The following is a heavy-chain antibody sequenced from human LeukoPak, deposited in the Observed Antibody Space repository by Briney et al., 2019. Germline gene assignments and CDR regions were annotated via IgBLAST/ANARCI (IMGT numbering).Heavy chain of an antibody. CDR3: ASSGLLWFGEYECYFDY. CDR2: IYSGGST. V-gene: IGHV3-66*01. J-gene: IGHJ4*02. D-gene: IGHD3-10*01. Sequence: GGSLRLSCAASGFTFSTYWMSWVRQAPGKGLEWVSVIYSGGSTYYADSVKGRFTISRDNSKNTLYLQMNSLRAEDTAVYYCASSGLLWFGEYECYFDYWGQGTLVTVSS. CDR1: GFTFSTYW.